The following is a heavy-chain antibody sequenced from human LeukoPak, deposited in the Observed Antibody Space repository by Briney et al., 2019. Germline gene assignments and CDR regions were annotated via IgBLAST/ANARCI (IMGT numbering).Heavy chain of an antibody. V-gene: IGHV4-34*01. CDR2: INHSGST. J-gene: IGHJ2*01. Sequence: PSETLSLTCAVYGGSFSGYYWSWIRQPPGKGLGWIGEINHSGSTNYNPSLKSRVTISVDTSKNQFSLKLSSVTAADTAVYYCAGYGNYWDWYFDLWGRGTLVTVSS. D-gene: IGHD4-11*01. CDR3: AGYGNYWDWYFDL. CDR1: GGSFSGYY.